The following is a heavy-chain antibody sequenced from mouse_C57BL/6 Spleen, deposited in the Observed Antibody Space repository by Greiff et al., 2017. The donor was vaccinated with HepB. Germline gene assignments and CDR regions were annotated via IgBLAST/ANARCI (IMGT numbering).Heavy chain of an antibody. V-gene: IGHV1-55*01. CDR3: ARDDYGSSYGY. D-gene: IGHD1-1*01. CDR2: IYPGSGST. CDR1: GYTFTSYW. J-gene: IGHJ2*01. Sequence: QVQLKQPGAELVKPGASVKMSCKASGYTFTSYWITWVKQRPGQGLEWIGDIYPGSGSTNYNEKFKSKATLTVDTSSSKAYMQLSSLTSEDSAVYYCARDDYGSSYGYWGQGTTLTVSS.